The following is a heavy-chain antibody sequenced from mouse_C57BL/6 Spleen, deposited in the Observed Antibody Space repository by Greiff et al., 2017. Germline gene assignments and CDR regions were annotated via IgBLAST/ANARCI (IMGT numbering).Heavy chain of an antibody. CDR1: GYAFSGYW. V-gene: IGHV1-80*01. D-gene: IGHD4-1*01. CDR2: IYPGDGDT. CDR3: ARSGTYFDV. Sequence: QVQLQQSGAELVKPGASVKISCKASGYAFSGYWMNWVKQRPGKGLEWIGQIYPGDGDTNYNGKFKGKATLTADKSSSTAYMQLSSLTSEDSAVYFCARSGTYFDVWGTGTTVTVSS. J-gene: IGHJ1*03.